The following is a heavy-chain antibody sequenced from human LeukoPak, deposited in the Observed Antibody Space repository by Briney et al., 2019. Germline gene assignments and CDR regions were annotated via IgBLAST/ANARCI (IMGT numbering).Heavy chain of an antibody. V-gene: IGHV4-34*01. CDR1: GGSFSGYY. J-gene: IGHJ5*02. CDR2: INHSGSA. CDR3: ARVSGVQWFDP. Sequence: SETLSLTCAVYGGSFSGYYWSWIRQPPGKGLEWIGEINHSGSANYNPSLKSRVTISVDTSKNQFSLKLSSVTAADTAVYYCARVSGVQWFDPWGQGTLVTVSS.